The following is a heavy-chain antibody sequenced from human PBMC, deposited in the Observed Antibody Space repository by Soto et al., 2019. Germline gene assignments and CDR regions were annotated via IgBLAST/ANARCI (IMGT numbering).Heavy chain of an antibody. J-gene: IGHJ4*02. CDR1: EFTFSSYA. CDR2: ISGSGGRT. Sequence: EVQLLESGGGLVQPGGSLRLSCAASEFTFSSYAMSWVRQAPGKVLEWVSTISGSGGRTYYADSVKGRFTISRDNSRNTLHLQMNSLRVEDTALYYCAKTLLSTSWYGLHDYVSQGTLVTVSS. D-gene: IGHD6-13*01. CDR3: AKTLLSTSWYGLHDY. V-gene: IGHV3-23*01.